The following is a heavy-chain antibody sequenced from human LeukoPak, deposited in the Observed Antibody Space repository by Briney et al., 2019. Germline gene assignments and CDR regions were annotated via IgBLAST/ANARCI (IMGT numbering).Heavy chain of an antibody. D-gene: IGHD3-22*01. CDR3: ARVTLNYYDSSGYLDY. J-gene: IGHJ4*02. CDR1: GFTFSSYS. CDR2: ISSSSSYI. V-gene: IGHV3-21*01. Sequence: GGSLRLSCVASGFTFSSYSMNWVRQAPGKGLEWVSSISSSSSYIYYADSVKGRFTISRDNAKNSLYLQMNSLRAEDTAVYYCARVTLNYYDSSGYLDYWGQGTLVTVSS.